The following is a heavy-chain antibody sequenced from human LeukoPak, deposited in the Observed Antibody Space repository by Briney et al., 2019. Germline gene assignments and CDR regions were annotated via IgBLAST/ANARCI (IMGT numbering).Heavy chain of an antibody. D-gene: IGHD2-21*01. V-gene: IGHV1-2*04. CDR1: GYTFTGYY. CDR3: ARGRIQLWFCGGDCPYYFDY. J-gene: IGHJ4*02. Sequence: GTSVKVSCKASGYTFTGYYMHWVRQAPGQGLEWMGWINPNSGGTNYAQKFQGWVTMTRDTSISTAYMELRSLRSDDTAVYYCARGRIQLWFCGGDCPYYFDYWGQGTLVTVSS. CDR2: INPNSGGT.